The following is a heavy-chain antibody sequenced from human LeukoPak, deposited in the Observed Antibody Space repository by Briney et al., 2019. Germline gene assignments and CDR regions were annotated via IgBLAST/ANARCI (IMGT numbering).Heavy chain of an antibody. CDR3: AKDIYYDSSSPGAFDI. CDR1: GFTFSSYG. V-gene: IGHV3-30*18. D-gene: IGHD3-22*01. CDR2: ISYDGSNK. Sequence: GGSLRLSCAASGFTFSSYGMHWVRQAPGKGLEWVAVISYDGSNKYYADSVKGRFTISRDNSKNTLYLQMNSLRAEDTALYYCAKDIYYDSSSPGAFDIWGQGTMVTVSS. J-gene: IGHJ3*02.